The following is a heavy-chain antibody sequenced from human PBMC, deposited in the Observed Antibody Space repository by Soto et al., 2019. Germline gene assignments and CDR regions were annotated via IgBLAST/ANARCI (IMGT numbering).Heavy chain of an antibody. J-gene: IGHJ6*02. V-gene: IGHV3-23*01. CDR2: ISGSGGST. Sequence: EVQVLESGGGLAQPGGSLRLSCVASGFTFSDYAMAWVRQSPGKGLVWVSSISGSGGSTYYADSVKGRFTISRDNSKNTVFLQMNSLRAEDTAVYYCAKDHGMDVWGQGATVTVSS. CDR1: GFTFSDYA. CDR3: AKDHGMDV.